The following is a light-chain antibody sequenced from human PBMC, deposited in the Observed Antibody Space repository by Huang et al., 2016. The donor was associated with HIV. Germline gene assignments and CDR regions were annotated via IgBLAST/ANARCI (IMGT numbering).Light chain of an antibody. CDR2: LGC. J-gene: IGKJ1*01. CDR3: MQVLQTPRT. V-gene: IGKV2-28*01. CDR1: QSLLHSNGYNY. Sequence: DIVMTQSPLSLPVTPGEPASISCRSSQSLLHSNGYNYLDWYLQKPGQSPKLLIYLGCNRASGVPDRFSGEASGTHFTLRIARVEAEDVGVYYCMQVLQTPRTFGQGTKVEIK.